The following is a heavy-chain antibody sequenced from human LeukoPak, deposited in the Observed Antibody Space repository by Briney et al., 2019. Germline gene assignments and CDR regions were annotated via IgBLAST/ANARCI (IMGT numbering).Heavy chain of an antibody. CDR2: IYYSGST. D-gene: IGHD6-13*01. CDR3: ATNDPTAANYYGMDV. Sequence: SETLSLTCTVSGGSISSTSYYWGWIRQPPGKGLEWIGFIYYSGSTYYNPSLKSRVTISVDTSKNQFSLKLSSVTAADTAVYYCATNDPTAANYYGMDVWGQGTTVTVSS. CDR1: GGSISSTSYY. J-gene: IGHJ6*02. V-gene: IGHV4-39*07.